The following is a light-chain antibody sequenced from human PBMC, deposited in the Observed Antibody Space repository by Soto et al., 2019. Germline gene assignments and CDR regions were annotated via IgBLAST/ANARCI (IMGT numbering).Light chain of an antibody. J-gene: IGKJ1*01. CDR3: QQYDTSPT. CDR1: HSLSSKS. V-gene: IGKV3-20*01. CDR2: DAS. Sequence: DIVLTQSPGTLSLSPGERATLSCTASHSLSSKSLVWYQQKSGQTPRVLIYDASSRATGIPDRFSGSGSETDFTLTISRLEPEDSAVYFCQQYDTSPTFGQGTKVEIK.